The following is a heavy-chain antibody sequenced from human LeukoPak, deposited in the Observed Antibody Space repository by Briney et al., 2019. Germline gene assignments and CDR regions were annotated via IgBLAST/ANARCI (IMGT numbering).Heavy chain of an antibody. CDR1: GFTFSDYY. D-gene: IGHD5-12*01. CDR2: ISSSSSYT. CDR3: TRGVDTKPIDY. J-gene: IGHJ4*02. V-gene: IGHV3-11*06. Sequence: NSGGSLRLSCAASGFTFSDYYMSWIRQAPGKGLEWVSYISSSSSYTNYADSVKGRFTISRDNAKNSLYLQMNSLRAEDTAVYYCTRGVDTKPIDYWGQGTLVTVSS.